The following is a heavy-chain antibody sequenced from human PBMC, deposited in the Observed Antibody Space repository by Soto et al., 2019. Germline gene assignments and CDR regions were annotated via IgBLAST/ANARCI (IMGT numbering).Heavy chain of an antibody. CDR1: GFTFSRYT. V-gene: IGHV3-30-3*01. J-gene: IGHJ6*02. CDR2: ISDDGNNK. D-gene: IGHD1-26*01. CDR3: AKAQFRFRLTEGDYYYYGMDV. Sequence: GGSLRLSCAASGFTFSRYTMHWVRQAPGKGLEWMAFISDDGNNKYYADSVKGQFTISRDNSKNTLYLQMNSLRAEDTAVYYCAKAQFRFRLTEGDYYYYGMDVWGQGTTVTVS.